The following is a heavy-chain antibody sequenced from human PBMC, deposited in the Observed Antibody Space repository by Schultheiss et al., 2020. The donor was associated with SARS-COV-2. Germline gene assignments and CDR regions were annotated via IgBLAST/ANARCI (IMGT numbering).Heavy chain of an antibody. D-gene: IGHD6-13*01. CDR3: VKEESSSWYSF. Sequence: GGSLRLSCAASGFTFSDYEMNWVRQAPGKGLEWVAVIWYDGSNKYYADSVKGRFTISRDNSKNTLYLQMNSLRAEDTAVYYCVKEESSSWYSFWGQGALVTVSS. CDR2: IWYDGSNK. CDR1: GFTFSDYE. V-gene: IGHV3-33*06. J-gene: IGHJ4*02.